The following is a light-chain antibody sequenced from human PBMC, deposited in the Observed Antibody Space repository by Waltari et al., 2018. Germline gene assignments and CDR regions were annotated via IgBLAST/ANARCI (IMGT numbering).Light chain of an antibody. V-gene: IGKV3-15*01. CDR2: AAS. CDR3: QQYNNWPPMYT. CDR1: YSVSRN. Sequence: ELLITQPPATLSVSPGESATLPCRASYSVSRNLAWYQQTPGQAPRLLIYAASTRATGVPARFSGGGSGTEFTLTISNMQSEDFAVYYCQQYNNWPPMYTFGQGTKLEIK. J-gene: IGKJ2*01.